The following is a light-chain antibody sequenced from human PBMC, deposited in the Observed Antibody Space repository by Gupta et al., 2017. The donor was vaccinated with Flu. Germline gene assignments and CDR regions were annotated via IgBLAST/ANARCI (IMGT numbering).Light chain of an antibody. CDR1: QAISSY. V-gene: IGKV1-9*01. CDR2: AAS. J-gene: IGKJ3*01. Sequence: DIQLTQSPSFLSASVGDRVTITCRASQAISSYLAWYQQKPGKAPKLLIYAASTLQSGVPSRFSGSGSGIEFTLTISSLQPEDFATYYCQQLNSYPRFTFGPGTKVDIK. CDR3: QQLNSYPRFT.